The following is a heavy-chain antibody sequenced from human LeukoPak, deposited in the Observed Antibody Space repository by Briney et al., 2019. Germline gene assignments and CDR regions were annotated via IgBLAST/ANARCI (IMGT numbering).Heavy chain of an antibody. CDR3: EKVAGVLLPSAHYFDY. V-gene: IGHV3-11*05. D-gene: IGHD4/OR15-4a*01. CDR2: IRSSGSDT. Sequence: PGGSLRLSCAASGFTFSDYHMSWIRQAPGKGLEWISYIRSSGSDTNYADSVKGRFTISRDNSKNTVYLQMNSLRVEDTAVYYCEKVAGVLLPSAHYFDYWGQGSRVTVSS. J-gene: IGHJ4*02. CDR1: GFTFSDYH.